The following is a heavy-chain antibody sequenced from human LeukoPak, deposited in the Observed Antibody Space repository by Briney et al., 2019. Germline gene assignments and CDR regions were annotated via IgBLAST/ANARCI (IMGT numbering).Heavy chain of an antibody. CDR2: ILHSGSS. D-gene: IGHD5-18*01. J-gene: IGHJ6*02. Sequence: SVAVSLTCTVSGGSISSYYWSWIRQPPGKGLEWIGYILHSGSSNYNPSLKSRVTISVDTSKNQFSLKLSSVTAADTAVYYCARVSGYSYGNSYYYYYGMDVWGQGTTVTVS. CDR1: GGSISSYY. CDR3: ARVSGYSYGNSYYYYYGMDV. V-gene: IGHV4-59*01.